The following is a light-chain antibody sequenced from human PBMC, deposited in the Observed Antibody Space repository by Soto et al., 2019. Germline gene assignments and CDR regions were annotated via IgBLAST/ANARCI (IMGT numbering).Light chain of an antibody. Sequence: IQMTQSPSTLSPSVAHRVTITCRASQSISDWLAWYQQTPGKAPKRLIFKASSLDSGVPSRFSGSGSGTEFTLTISSLQPEDFATDYCQQYNTYFRTFGQGTKVDIK. J-gene: IGKJ1*01. CDR1: QSISDW. CDR2: KAS. V-gene: IGKV1-5*03. CDR3: QQYNTYFRT.